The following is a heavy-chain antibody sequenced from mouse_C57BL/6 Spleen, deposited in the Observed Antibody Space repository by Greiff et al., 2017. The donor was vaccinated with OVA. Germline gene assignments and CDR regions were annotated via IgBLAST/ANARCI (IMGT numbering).Heavy chain of an antibody. J-gene: IGHJ1*03. D-gene: IGHD1-1*01. Sequence: EVMLVESGGDLVKPGGSLKLSCAASGFTFSSYGMSWVRQTPDKRLEWVATISSGGGYTYYPDSVKGRFTISRDNANNTLYLQMRSLKSEDTARYYCARRGVVGYFDVWGTGTPGTVSS. CDR2: ISSGGGYT. V-gene: IGHV5-6*02. CDR1: GFTFSSYG. CDR3: ARRGVVGYFDV.